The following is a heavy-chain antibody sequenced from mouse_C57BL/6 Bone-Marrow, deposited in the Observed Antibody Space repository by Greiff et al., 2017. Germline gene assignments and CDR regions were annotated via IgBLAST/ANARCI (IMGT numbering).Heavy chain of an antibody. V-gene: IGHV1-81*01. Sequence: QVQLQQSGAELARPGASVKLSCKASGYTFTSYGMSWVKQRTGQGLEWIGEIYPRSGNTYYNEKFKGKATLTADKSSSTAYMELRSLTSEDSAVYFCARDYGSSYGFAYWGQGTLVTVSA. CDR2: IYPRSGNT. CDR1: GYTFTSYG. CDR3: ARDYGSSYGFAY. J-gene: IGHJ3*01. D-gene: IGHD1-1*01.